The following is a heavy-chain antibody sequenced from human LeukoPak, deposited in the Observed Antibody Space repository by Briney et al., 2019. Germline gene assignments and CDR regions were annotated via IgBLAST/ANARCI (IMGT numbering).Heavy chain of an antibody. Sequence: GGSLRLSCAASGFTFSSYAMSWVRQAPGKGLEWVSAISGSGGTTYYADSVKGRFTISRDNSKNTLYLQMSSLRAEDTAVYYCAKLIRPVDGGSGSYFDFWGQGTLVTVSS. CDR1: GFTFSSYA. D-gene: IGHD3-10*01. CDR2: ISGSGGTT. J-gene: IGHJ4*02. CDR3: AKLIRPVDGGSGSYFDF. V-gene: IGHV3-23*01.